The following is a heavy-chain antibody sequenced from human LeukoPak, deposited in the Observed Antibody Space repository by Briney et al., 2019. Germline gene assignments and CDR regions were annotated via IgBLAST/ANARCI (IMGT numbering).Heavy chain of an antibody. D-gene: IGHD3-10*01. CDR3: ARERIDSMVRGVRYYYYYGMDV. Sequence: GESLKISCKGSGYSFSSYWIGWVRQMPGKGLEWMGIIYPGDSDTRYSPSFQGQVTISVDKSISTAYLQWSSLKASDTAMYYCARERIDSMVRGVRYYYYYGMDVWGQGTTVTVSS. J-gene: IGHJ6*02. CDR1: GYSFSSYW. CDR2: IYPGDSDT. V-gene: IGHV5-51*01.